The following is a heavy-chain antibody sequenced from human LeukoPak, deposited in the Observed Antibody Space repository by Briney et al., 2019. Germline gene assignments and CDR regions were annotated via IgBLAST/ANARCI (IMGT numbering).Heavy chain of an antibody. CDR3: ARPSTVTGQFDF. D-gene: IGHD4-17*01. J-gene: IGHJ4*02. CDR1: GGSFSGYY. Sequence: SETLSLTCAVYGGSFSGYYWSWIRQPPGKGLEWIGEINHSGSTNYNPSLKSRVTISVDTSKNQFSLKLSSVTAADTAVYYCARPSTVTGQFDFWGQGTLVTVSS. V-gene: IGHV4-34*01. CDR2: INHSGST.